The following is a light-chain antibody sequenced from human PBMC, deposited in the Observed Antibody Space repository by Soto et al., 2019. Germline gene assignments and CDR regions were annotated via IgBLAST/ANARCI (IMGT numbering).Light chain of an antibody. CDR1: SSHIGAYNS. V-gene: IGLV2-14*01. J-gene: IGLJ1*01. Sequence: LTHPASVSVSPAVLLATFYSGTSSHIGAYNSVSWYQQHPGKAPKLMVYDVSSRPSGVSNRFSGSKSGNTASLTISGLQAEDEADYYCSSYTSSNTLYVFGTGTKVTVL. CDR3: SSYTSSNTLYV. CDR2: DVS.